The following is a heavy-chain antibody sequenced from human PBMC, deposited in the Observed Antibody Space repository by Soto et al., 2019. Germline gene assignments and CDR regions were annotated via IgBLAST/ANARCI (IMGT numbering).Heavy chain of an antibody. CDR3: AKGASAGPTSHGDC. D-gene: IGHD1-7*01. Sequence: EVQLLESGGGLVQPGGSLRLSCAASGFTFSSYAMSWVRQAPGKGLEWVSSITGSGDNTYYADSVKGRFTISRDNSKNTLYIQMNSLRAEDTAVYYCAKGASAGPTSHGDCWGQGTLVTVSS. CDR2: ITGSGDNT. CDR1: GFTFSSYA. V-gene: IGHV3-23*01. J-gene: IGHJ4*02.